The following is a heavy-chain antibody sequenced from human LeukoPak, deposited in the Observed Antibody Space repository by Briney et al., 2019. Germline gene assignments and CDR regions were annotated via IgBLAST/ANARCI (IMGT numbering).Heavy chain of an antibody. CDR2: INPNSGGA. CDR1: GYTFTGYY. Sequence: GASVKVSCKASGYTFTGYYMHWVRQAPGQGLEWMGWINPNSGGANYAQKFQGRVTMTRDTSISTAYMELSRLRSDDTAVYYCARGRNYDFWSGYGMSGWFDPWGQGTLVTVSS. CDR3: ARGRNYDFWSGYGMSGWFDP. J-gene: IGHJ5*02. V-gene: IGHV1-2*02. D-gene: IGHD3-3*01.